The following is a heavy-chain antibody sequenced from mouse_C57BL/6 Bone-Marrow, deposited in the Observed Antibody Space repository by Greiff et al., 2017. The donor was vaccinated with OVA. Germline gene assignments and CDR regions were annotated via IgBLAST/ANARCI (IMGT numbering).Heavy chain of an antibody. CDR1: GYTFTSYW. J-gene: IGHJ4*01. CDR2: INPSNGGT. Sequence: QVQLQQPGTELVKPGASVKLSCKASGYTFTSYWMHWVKQRPGQGLEWIGNINPSNGGTNYNEKFKSKATLTVDKSSSTAYMQLSSLTSEDSAVYYCARWTTVVATDYAMDDWGQGTSVTVSS. V-gene: IGHV1-53*01. CDR3: ARWTTVVATDYAMDD. D-gene: IGHD1-1*01.